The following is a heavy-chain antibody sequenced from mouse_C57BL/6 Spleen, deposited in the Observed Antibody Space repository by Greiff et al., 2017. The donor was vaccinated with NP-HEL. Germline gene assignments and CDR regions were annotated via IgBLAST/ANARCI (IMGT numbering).Heavy chain of an antibody. V-gene: IGHV1-15*01. Sequence: VQLQESGAELVRPGASVTLSCKASGYTFTDYEMHWVKQTPVHGLEWIGAIDPETGGTAYNQKFKGKAILTADKSSSTAYMELRSLTSEDSAVYYCTRGDYYGSSPYYAMDYWGQGTSVTVSS. J-gene: IGHJ4*01. CDR2: IDPETGGT. D-gene: IGHD1-1*01. CDR1: GYTFTDYE. CDR3: TRGDYYGSSPYYAMDY.